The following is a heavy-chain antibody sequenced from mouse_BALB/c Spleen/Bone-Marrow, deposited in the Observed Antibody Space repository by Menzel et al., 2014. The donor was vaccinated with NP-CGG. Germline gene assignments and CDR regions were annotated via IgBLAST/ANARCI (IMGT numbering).Heavy chain of an antibody. CDR3: ARFPIDY. V-gene: IGHV7-3*02. CDR1: GFTFTDYY. CDR2: IRNKAYGYTT. J-gene: IGHJ4*01. Sequence: EGQGEESGGGLVQPGGSLRLSCTTSGFTFTDYYMSWVRQPPGKALEWLDFIRNKAYGYTTEYSASVRGRFTISRDNSQSILYLQMNTLRAEDSATYYCARFPIDYWGHGTPV.